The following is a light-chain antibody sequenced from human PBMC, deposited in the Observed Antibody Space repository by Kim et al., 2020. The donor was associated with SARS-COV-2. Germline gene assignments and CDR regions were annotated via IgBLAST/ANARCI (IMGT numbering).Light chain of an antibody. CDR1: KLGDKY. V-gene: IGLV3-1*01. CDR2: QHN. Sequence: SYELTQPPSVSVSPGQTASITCSGDKLGDKYACWYQQKPGQSPVLVIYQHNKRPSGIPERFSGSNSGNTATLTISGTQAMDEADYYCQAWESSTVVFGGG. CDR3: QAWESSTVV. J-gene: IGLJ2*01.